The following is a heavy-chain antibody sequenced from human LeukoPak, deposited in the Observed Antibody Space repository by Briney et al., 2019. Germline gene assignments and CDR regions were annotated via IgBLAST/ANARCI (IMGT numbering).Heavy chain of an antibody. V-gene: IGHV3-74*01. CDR3: ARAPSEIGGYYPEYFRH. J-gene: IGHJ1*01. Sequence: GGSLRLSCAASGFTFSTYWMHWVRQAPGKGLVWVSRIKSDGSTNYADSVKGRFTISRDNARNTLSLQMNSLRPEDTGVYYCARAPSEIGGYYPEYFRHWGQGTLVTVSS. CDR1: GFTFSTYW. D-gene: IGHD3-3*01. CDR2: IKSDGST.